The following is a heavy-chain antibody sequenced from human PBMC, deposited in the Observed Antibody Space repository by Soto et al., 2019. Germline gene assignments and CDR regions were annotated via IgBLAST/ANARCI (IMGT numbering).Heavy chain of an antibody. CDR1: GFTFSSYS. V-gene: IGHV3-48*01. Sequence: GGSLRLSCAASGFTFSSYSMNWVRQAPGKGLEWVSYISSSSSIIYYADSVKGRFTISRDNAKNSLYLQMNSLRAEDTAVYYCARDMTSGINFDYWGQGTLVTVSS. D-gene: IGHD6-19*01. J-gene: IGHJ4*02. CDR2: ISSSSSII. CDR3: ARDMTSGINFDY.